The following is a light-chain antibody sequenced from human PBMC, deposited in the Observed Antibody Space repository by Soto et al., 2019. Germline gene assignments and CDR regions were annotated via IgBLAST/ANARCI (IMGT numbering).Light chain of an antibody. V-gene: IGKV1-12*01. Sequence: DVQMTQSPSSVSASVGDRVTITCRASQGINKWLAWYQQRPGKAPKLLIYGASGLQTGVPSRFSGSGSGTEFTLTISGLQPVDFATYYCLQSNSFPLTFGGGTRVEIK. CDR3: LQSNSFPLT. J-gene: IGKJ4*01. CDR1: QGINKW. CDR2: GAS.